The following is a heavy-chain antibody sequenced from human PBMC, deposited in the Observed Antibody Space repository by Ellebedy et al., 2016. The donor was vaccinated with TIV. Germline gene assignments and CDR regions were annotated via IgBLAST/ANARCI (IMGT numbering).Heavy chain of an antibody. CDR1: GDTFTDYD. CDR2: MKPGSGNT. D-gene: IGHD3/OR15-3a*01. CDR3: VVGLFHP. J-gene: IGHJ5*02. V-gene: IGHV1-8*01. Sequence: AASVKVTCKASGDTFTDYDINWVRQATGQGLEYLGWMKPGSGNTGYAQKFEGRVTMTRNTSTSTAYMELSSLRSDDTAVYYCVVGLFHPWGQGTLVSVSS.